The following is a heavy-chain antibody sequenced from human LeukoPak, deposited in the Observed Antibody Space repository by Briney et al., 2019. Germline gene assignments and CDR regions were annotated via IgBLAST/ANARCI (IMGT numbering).Heavy chain of an antibody. CDR2: ISYDGSNK. J-gene: IGHJ4*02. Sequence: GGSLRLSCAASGFTFSSYAMHWVRQAPGKGLEWVAVISYDGSNKYYADSVKGRFTISRDNSKNTLYLQMNSLRAEDTAVYYCARDGLRTMVRGVIPFDHWGQGTLVTVSS. V-gene: IGHV3-30*04. CDR1: GFTFSSYA. CDR3: ARDGLRTMVRGVIPFDH. D-gene: IGHD3-10*01.